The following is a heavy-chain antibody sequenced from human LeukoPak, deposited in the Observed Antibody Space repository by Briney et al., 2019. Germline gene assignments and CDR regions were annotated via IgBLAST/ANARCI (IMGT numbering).Heavy chain of an antibody. D-gene: IGHD3-10*01. CDR1: GGTFSSYA. Sequence: SVKVSCKASGGTFSSYAISWVRQAPGQGLEWMGGIIPIFGTANYAQKFQGRVTINAAESPSTAYMELSTLRSEDTAVYYCARARLYYGSGSYYDSFGEFDYWGQGTLVTVSS. V-gene: IGHV1-69*13. J-gene: IGHJ4*02. CDR3: ARARLYYGSGSYYDSFGEFDY. CDR2: IIPIFGTA.